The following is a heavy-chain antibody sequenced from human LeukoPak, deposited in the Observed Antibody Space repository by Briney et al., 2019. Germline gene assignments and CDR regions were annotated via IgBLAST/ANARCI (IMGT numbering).Heavy chain of an antibody. J-gene: IGHJ6*02. CDR1: GGTFSSYA. CDR2: IIPILGIA. CDR3: ARDRYCSGGSCYSYYYGMDV. Sequence: SVKVSCKASGGTFSSYAISWVRQAPGQGLEWMGRIIPILGIANYAQKFQGRVTITADKSTSTAYMELSSLRSEDTAVYYCARDRYCSGGSCYSYYYGMDVWGQGITVTVSS. D-gene: IGHD2-15*01. V-gene: IGHV1-69*04.